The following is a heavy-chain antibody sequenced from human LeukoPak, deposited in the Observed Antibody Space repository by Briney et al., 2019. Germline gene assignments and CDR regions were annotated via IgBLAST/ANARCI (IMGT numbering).Heavy chain of an antibody. D-gene: IGHD3-10*01. CDR1: GDSVSSNSAA. CDR3: ARDLYYYGSESYYKPLDY. Sequence: SQTLSLTCAISGDSVSSNSAAWNWIRQSPSRGLEWLGRTYYRSKWYNDYAVSVKSRITINPDTPKNQFSLQLNSVTPEDTAVYYCARDLYYYGSESYYKPLDYWGQGTLVTVSS. CDR2: TYYRSKWYN. V-gene: IGHV6-1*01. J-gene: IGHJ4*02.